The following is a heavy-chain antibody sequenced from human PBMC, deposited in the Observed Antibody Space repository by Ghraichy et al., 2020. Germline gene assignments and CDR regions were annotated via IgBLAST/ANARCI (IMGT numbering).Heavy chain of an antibody. Sequence: LSLTCAASGFTFSSYSMNWVRQAPGKGLEWVSSISSSSSYIYYADSVKGRFTISRDNAKNSLYLQMNSLRAEDTAVYYCARDDIVVVPAAIPYYYYGMDVWGQGTTVTVSS. J-gene: IGHJ6*02. CDR3: ARDDIVVVPAAIPYYYYGMDV. V-gene: IGHV3-21*01. CDR1: GFTFSSYS. CDR2: ISSSSSYI. D-gene: IGHD2-2*01.